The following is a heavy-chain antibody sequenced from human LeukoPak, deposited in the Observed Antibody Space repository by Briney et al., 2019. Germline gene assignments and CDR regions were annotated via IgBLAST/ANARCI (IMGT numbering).Heavy chain of an antibody. CDR2: ISSSGSHI. CDR1: GFTFSSYS. D-gene: IGHD3-10*02. J-gene: IGHJ6*04. CDR3: AELGITMIGGV. Sequence: GGSLRLSCAASGFTFSSYSMNWVRQAPGKGLEWVSSISSSGSHIYYADSVKGRITISRDNAKNSVCLQMNSLRAEDAAVYYCAELGITMIGGVWGKGTTVTISS. V-gene: IGHV3-21*01.